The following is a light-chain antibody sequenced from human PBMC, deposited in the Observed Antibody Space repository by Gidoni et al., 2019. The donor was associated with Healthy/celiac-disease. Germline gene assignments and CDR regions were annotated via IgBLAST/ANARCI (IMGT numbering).Light chain of an antibody. J-gene: IGKJ2*01. Sequence: EIVLTQSPGTLSLSPGERATLSCRASQSVSSSYLAWYQQKPGQAPRLLIYGASSRATGIPDRFSGSGSGTDFPPTISRLEPEDFAVYYCQPYGSSPRTFGQGTKLEIK. V-gene: IGKV3-20*01. CDR3: QPYGSSPRT. CDR2: GAS. CDR1: QSVSSSY.